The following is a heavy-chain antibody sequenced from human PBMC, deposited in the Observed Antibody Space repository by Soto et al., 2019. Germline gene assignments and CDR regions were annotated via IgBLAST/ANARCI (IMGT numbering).Heavy chain of an antibody. CDR1: GGSISSSSYY. CDR3: ARQDNENYFDY. D-gene: IGHD1-1*01. J-gene: IGHJ4*02. V-gene: IGHV4-39*01. Sequence: SETLSLTCTVSGGSISSSSYYWGWIRQPPGKGLEWIGSIYYSGSTYYNPSLKSRVTISVDTSKNQFSLKLSSVTAADTAVYYCARQDNENYFDYWGQGTLVTVPQ. CDR2: IYYSGST.